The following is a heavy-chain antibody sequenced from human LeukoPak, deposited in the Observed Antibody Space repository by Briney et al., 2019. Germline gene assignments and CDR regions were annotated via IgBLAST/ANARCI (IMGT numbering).Heavy chain of an antibody. V-gene: IGHV3-48*03. CDR3: ARDADYVWGSYLRFDY. CDR2: ISSSGSTI. D-gene: IGHD3-16*02. Sequence: PGGSLRLSCAVSGFTFSSYEMNWVRQAPGKGLEWVSYISSSGSTIYYADSVKGRFTISRDNAKNSLYLQMNSLRAEDTAVYYCARDADYVWGSYLRFDYWGQGTLVTVSS. J-gene: IGHJ4*02. CDR1: GFTFSSYE.